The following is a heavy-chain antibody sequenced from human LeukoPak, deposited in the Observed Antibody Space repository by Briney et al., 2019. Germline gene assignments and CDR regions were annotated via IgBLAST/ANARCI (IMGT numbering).Heavy chain of an antibody. J-gene: IGHJ5*02. Sequence: PSETLSLTCAVYGGSFSGYYWSWIRQPPGKGLEWIGEINHSGSTNYNPSLKSRVTISVDTSKNQFSLKLSSVTAADTAVYYCARHRPRGYCSSTSCWGGFDPWGQGTLVTVSS. CDR1: GGSFSGYY. CDR3: ARHRPRGYCSSTSCWGGFDP. CDR2: INHSGST. D-gene: IGHD2-2*01. V-gene: IGHV4-34*01.